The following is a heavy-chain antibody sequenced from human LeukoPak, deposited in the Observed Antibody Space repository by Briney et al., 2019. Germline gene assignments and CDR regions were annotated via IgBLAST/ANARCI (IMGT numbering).Heavy chain of an antibody. J-gene: IGHJ4*02. CDR2: ISYDGNDK. D-gene: IGHD5-24*01. CDR1: GFSFSPYG. V-gene: IGHV3-30*03. CDR3: ARDRLGRDGYNPALDY. Sequence: PGGSLRLSCAASGFSFSPYGMHWVRQAPGKGLEWVAVISYDGNDKHYVDSVKGRFTVSRDNSKNTLYLQMNSLRAEDTAVYYCARDRLGRDGYNPALDYWGQGTLVTVSS.